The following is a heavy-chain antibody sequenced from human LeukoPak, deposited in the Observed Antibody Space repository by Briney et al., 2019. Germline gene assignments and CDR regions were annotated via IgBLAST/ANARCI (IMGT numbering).Heavy chain of an antibody. CDR3: VTGPFNY. CDR1: GFTFSDYF. CDR2: ISGSSRHI. V-gene: IGHV3-21*01. J-gene: IGHJ4*02. Sequence: GGSLRLSCAASGFTFSDYFMNWVRQAPGKGLEYVSSISGSSRHIYYADSVKGRFTISRDNTKNTLYLQMNSLRADDTAVYYCVTGPFNYWGQGTLVTVSS.